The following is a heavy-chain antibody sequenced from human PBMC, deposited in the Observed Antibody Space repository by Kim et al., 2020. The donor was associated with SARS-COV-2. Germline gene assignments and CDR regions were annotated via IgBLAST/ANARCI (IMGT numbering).Heavy chain of an antibody. CDR1: GFTFSDYY. V-gene: IGHV3-11*05. Sequence: GGSLRLSCAASGFTFSDYYMSWIRQAPGKGLEWVSYISSSSSYTNYADSVKGRFTISRDNAKNSLYLQMNSLRAEDTAVYYCARGVTIFGVVIDWFDPWGQGTLVTVSS. CDR3: ARGVTIFGVVIDWFDP. J-gene: IGHJ5*02. D-gene: IGHD3-3*01. CDR2: ISSSSSYT.